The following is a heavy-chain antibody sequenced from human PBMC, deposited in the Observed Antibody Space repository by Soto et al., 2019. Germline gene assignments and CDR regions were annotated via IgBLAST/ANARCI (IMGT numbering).Heavy chain of an antibody. D-gene: IGHD2-15*01. Sequence: PSETLSLTCAVYGGSFSGYYWSWIRQPPGKGLEWIGSIYYSGSTYYNPSPKSRVTISVDTSKNQFSLKLSSVTAADTAVYYCAVNVEGYCSGGSCGFRYYYYYMDVWGKGTTVTVSS. J-gene: IGHJ6*03. CDR2: IYYSGST. CDR3: AVNVEGYCSGGSCGFRYYYYYMDV. CDR1: GGSFSGYY. V-gene: IGHV4-34*01.